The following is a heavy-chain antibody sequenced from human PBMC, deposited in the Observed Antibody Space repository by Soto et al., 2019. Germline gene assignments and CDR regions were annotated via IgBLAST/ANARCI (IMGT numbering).Heavy chain of an antibody. CDR1: GFSLSNPRMG. CDR2: FFSDAER. V-gene: IGHV2-26*01. D-gene: IGHD6-25*01. Sequence: SGPTLVNPTETLTLTCTVSGFSLSNPRMGVSWIRQPPGKPLEWLAHFFSDAERSYSASMQSRLTMSTDTSGSQVVLTMTNMDPVDTATYFCARMDADYKYYAMAGWGQGTTVTVSS. J-gene: IGHJ6*02. CDR3: ARMDADYKYYAMAG.